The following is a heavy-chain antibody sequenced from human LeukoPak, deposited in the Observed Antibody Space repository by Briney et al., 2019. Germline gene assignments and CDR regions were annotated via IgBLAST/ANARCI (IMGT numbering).Heavy chain of an antibody. CDR3: ARVPTYYYGSGSYLADYYYGMDV. V-gene: IGHV4-31*03. J-gene: IGHJ6*02. Sequence: SETLPLTCTVSGGSISSGGYYWSWIRQHPGKGLEWIGYIYYSGSTYYNPSLKSRVTISVDTSKNQFSLKLSSVTAADTAVYYCARVPTYYYGSGSYLADYYYGMDVWGQGTTVTVSS. CDR2: IYYSGST. CDR1: GGSISSGGYY. D-gene: IGHD3-10*01.